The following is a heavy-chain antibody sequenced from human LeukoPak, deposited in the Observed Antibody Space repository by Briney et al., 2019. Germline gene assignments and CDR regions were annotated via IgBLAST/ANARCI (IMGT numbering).Heavy chain of an antibody. J-gene: IGHJ4*02. CDR2: IDPKSGAT. Sequence: ASVKVSCKASAYSFSDYYLHWVRQAPGQGLEWMGWIDPKSGATKYAQRFQGRVTMTRDTSISTAYMELSGLRSDDTAVYYCAGEGSIYYGNLDYWGQGTLVTVSS. V-gene: IGHV1-2*02. D-gene: IGHD3-10*01. CDR3: AGEGSIYYGNLDY. CDR1: AYSFSDYY.